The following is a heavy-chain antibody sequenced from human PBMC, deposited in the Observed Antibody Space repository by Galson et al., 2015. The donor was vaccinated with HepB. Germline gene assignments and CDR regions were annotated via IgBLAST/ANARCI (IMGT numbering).Heavy chain of an antibody. Sequence: SLRLSCAASGFTFSSYAMHWVRQAPGKGLEWVAVISYDGSNKYYADSVKGRFTISRDNSKNTLYLQMNSLRAEDTAVYYCARGGSGSSSVYWGQGTLVTVSS. D-gene: IGHD6-6*01. CDR1: GFTFSSYA. J-gene: IGHJ4*02. V-gene: IGHV3-30-3*01. CDR3: ARGGSGSSSVY. CDR2: ISYDGSNK.